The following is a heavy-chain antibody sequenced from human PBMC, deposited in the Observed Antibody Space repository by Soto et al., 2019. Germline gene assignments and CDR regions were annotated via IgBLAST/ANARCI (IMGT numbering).Heavy chain of an antibody. CDR3: GRVVIAATPHRDVDF. V-gene: IGHV4-39*01. CDR1: GGSVNSTNYN. Sequence: QLQMQESGPGLVKPSETLSLTCTVSGGSVNSTNYNWGWIRQPPGKGLEWIGSIYNSASTYYNPSIKSRVTISVDTSRNQFSLNLNSVTAADTAMYYCGRVVIAATPHRDVDFWGQGTLVTVSS. J-gene: IGHJ4*02. D-gene: IGHD2-15*01. CDR2: IYNSAST.